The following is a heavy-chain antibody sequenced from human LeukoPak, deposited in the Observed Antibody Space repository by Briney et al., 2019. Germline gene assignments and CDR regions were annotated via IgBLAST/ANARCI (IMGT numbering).Heavy chain of an antibody. V-gene: IGHV3-9*01. CDR1: GFTFDEYA. Sequence: GRSLRLSCAASGFTFDEYAIHWVRQAPGKGLEWVSGISWNSGSIGYADSVKGRFTISRDNAKNSLYLQMNSLRAEDTAFYYCTKGRGRYSYGYGDYFDYWSQGTLVTVSS. CDR3: TKGRGRYSYGYGDYFDY. J-gene: IGHJ4*02. CDR2: ISWNSGSI. D-gene: IGHD5-18*01.